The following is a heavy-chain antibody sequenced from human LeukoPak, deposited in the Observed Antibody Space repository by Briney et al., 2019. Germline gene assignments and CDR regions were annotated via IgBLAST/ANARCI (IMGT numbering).Heavy chain of an antibody. CDR1: GFTFSSYA. D-gene: IGHD2-15*01. V-gene: IGHV3-23*01. Sequence: PGGSLRLSCAASGFTFSSYAMSWVRQAPGKGLEWVSAISSSGGSTYYADSVKGRFTISRDNSKNTLYLQMNSLRAEDTAIYYCAKDHCSGGSCYGYIYFDYWGQGTLVTVSS. J-gene: IGHJ4*02. CDR3: AKDHCSGGSCYGYIYFDY. CDR2: ISSSGGST.